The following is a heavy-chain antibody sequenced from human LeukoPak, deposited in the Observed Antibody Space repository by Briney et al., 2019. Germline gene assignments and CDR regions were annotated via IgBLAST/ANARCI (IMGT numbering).Heavy chain of an antibody. CDR3: ARDGPYKVWNCVVTAGPYYFDY. CDR1: GFTFSSYG. V-gene: IGHV3-33*01. Sequence: GRSLRLSCAASGFTFSSYGMHWVRQAPGKGLEWVAVIWYDGSNKYYADSVKGRFTISRDNSKNTLYLQMNSLRAEDTAVYYCARDGPYKVWNCVVTAGPYYFDYWGQGTLVTVSS. D-gene: IGHD1-7*01. CDR2: IWYDGSNK. J-gene: IGHJ4*02.